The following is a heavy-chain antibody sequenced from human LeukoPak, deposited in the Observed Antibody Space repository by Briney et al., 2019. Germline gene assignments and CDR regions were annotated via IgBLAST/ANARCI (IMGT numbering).Heavy chain of an antibody. D-gene: IGHD3-3*01. CDR1: GGSINDQY. CDR2: IFCSRET. J-gene: IGHJ4*02. V-gene: IGHV4-59*11. CDR3: ARGGPQGVNVLSDSLESLSLNYFDS. Sequence: PSEPLSLICVVFGGSINDQYWSWVRRLPGKGLEWIGYIFCSRETHFNPSLKTRVSISEDRSQGQVFLRLSSESAADTAVYYDARGGPQGVNVLSDSLESLSLNYFDSWGRGTLVTVSS.